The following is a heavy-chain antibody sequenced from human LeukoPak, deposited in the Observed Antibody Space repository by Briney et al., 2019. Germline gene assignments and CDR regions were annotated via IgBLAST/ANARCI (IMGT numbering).Heavy chain of an antibody. CDR2: IYYSGST. V-gene: IGHV4-59*01. CDR3: ARGCGGDCYSPILYYYYYYYMDV. CDR1: GGSISSYY. D-gene: IGHD2-21*01. Sequence: SETLSLTCTVSGGSISSYYWSWIRQPPGEGLEWIGYIYYSGSTNYNPSLKSRVTISVDTSKNQFSLKLSSVTAADTAVYYCARGCGGDCYSPILYYYYYYYMDVWGKGTTVTVSS. J-gene: IGHJ6*03.